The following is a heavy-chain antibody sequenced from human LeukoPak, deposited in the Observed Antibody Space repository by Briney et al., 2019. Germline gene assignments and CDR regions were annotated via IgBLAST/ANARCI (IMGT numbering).Heavy chain of an antibody. V-gene: IGHV3-21*01. CDR2: ISSSSSYI. J-gene: IGHJ4*02. CDR1: GFTFSSDS. Sequence: PGGSLRLSCAASGFTFSSDSMNWVRQAPGKGLEWVSSISSSSSYIYYADSVKGRFTISRDNAKNSLYLQMNSLRAEDTAVYYCARDWEYSSGWFFDYWGQGTLVTVSS. D-gene: IGHD6-19*01. CDR3: ARDWEYSSGWFFDY.